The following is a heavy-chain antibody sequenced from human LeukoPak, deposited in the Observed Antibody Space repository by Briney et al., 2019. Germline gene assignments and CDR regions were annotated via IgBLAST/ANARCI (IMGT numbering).Heavy chain of an antibody. V-gene: IGHV3-33*06. D-gene: IGHD1-26*01. J-gene: IGHJ5*02. CDR2: IWSDGSNK. CDR3: AKDRGATGSDWFDP. Sequence: GRSLRLSCAASGFTFSSYGMHWVRQAPGKGLEWVAVIWSDGSNKDYADSVKGRFTISRDNSKNTLYLEMNRLRAEDTAAYYCAKDRGATGSDWFDPWGQGTLVSVSS. CDR1: GFTFSSYG.